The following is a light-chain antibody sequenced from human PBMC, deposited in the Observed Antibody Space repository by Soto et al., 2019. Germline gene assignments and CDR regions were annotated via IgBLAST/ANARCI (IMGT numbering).Light chain of an antibody. V-gene: IGLV2-8*01. CDR3: SSHAGIINVL. CDR2: EVT. Sequence: QSALTQPPSASGSPGQSVTISCSGTSSDVGAYNYVSWYQQHPGKAPKLMIYEVTKRPSGVPDRFSGSKSGNTASLTVSGLLAEDEDDYYCSSHAGIINVLFGGGTKLTVL. J-gene: IGLJ3*02. CDR1: SSDVGAYNY.